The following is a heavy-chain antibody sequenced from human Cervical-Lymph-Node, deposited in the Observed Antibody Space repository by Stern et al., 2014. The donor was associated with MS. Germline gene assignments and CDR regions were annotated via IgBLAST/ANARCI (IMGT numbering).Heavy chain of an antibody. V-gene: IGHV4-39*01. Sequence: QLQLQESGPGLVKPSETLSLTCSVSGGSISRSTYYWGWIRQPPGKGLEWIGSIYYSGTTYYNPSLKSRVTIDKYTNQFYLRLTSVTAADTAVYYCARHDGWLPHYWSQGTLVTVSS. CDR3: ARHDGWLPHY. CDR1: GGSISRSTYY. CDR2: IYYSGTT. J-gene: IGHJ4*02. D-gene: IGHD5-12*01.